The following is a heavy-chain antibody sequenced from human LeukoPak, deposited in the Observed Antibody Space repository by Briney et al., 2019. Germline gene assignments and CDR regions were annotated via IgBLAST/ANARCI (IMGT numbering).Heavy chain of an antibody. D-gene: IGHD1-1*01. CDR3: AATRYYYYMDV. Sequence: GGSLRLSCAASGFTFSDYYMSWIRQAPGKGLEWVSYISSSGSTIYYADSVKGRFTISRDNAKNSVFLQMNSLRAEDTAVYYCAATRYYYYMDVWGKGTTVTVSS. V-gene: IGHV3-11*04. CDR1: GFTFSDYY. CDR2: ISSSGSTI. J-gene: IGHJ6*03.